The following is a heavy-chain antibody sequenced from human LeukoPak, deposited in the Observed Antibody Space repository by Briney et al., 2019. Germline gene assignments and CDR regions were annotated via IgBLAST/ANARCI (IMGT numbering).Heavy chain of an antibody. D-gene: IGHD3-10*01. CDR1: GFTFSSYG. Sequence: PGGSLRLSCAASGFTFSSYGMHWVRQAPGKGLEWVAVISYDGSNKYYADSVKGRFTISRDNSKNTLYLQMNSLRAEDTAVYYCAGGDGSGSYSDYWGQGTLVTVSS. CDR3: AGGDGSGSYSDY. CDR2: ISYDGSNK. V-gene: IGHV3-30*03. J-gene: IGHJ4*02.